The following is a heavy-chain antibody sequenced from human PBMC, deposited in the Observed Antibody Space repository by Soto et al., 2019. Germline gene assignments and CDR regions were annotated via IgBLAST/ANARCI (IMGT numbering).Heavy chain of an antibody. D-gene: IGHD5-12*01. CDR3: ASYSLGDIVATMGWFDP. V-gene: IGHV4-59*01. Sequence: QVQLQESGPGLVKPSETLSLTCTVSGGSISSYYWSWIRQPPGKGLEWIGYIYYSGSTNYNPSLKSRVTISVDTSKNQFSLQLSSVTAEDTAVYYCASYSLGDIVATMGWFDPWGQGTLVTVSS. CDR1: GGSISSYY. J-gene: IGHJ5*02. CDR2: IYYSGST.